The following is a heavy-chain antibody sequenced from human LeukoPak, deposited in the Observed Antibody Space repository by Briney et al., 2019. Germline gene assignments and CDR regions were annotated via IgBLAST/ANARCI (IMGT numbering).Heavy chain of an antibody. CDR2: IIPIFGTA. V-gene: IGHV1-69*13. J-gene: IGHJ6*02. CDR1: GGTFSSYA. Sequence: SVKVSCKASGGTFSSYAISWVRQAPGQGLEWMGGIIPIFGTANYAQKFQGRVTITADESTSTAYMELSSLRSEDTAVYYCARDVSGYTYGYLTYYGMDVWGQGTTVTVSS. CDR3: ARDVSGYTYGYLTYYGMDV. D-gene: IGHD5-18*01.